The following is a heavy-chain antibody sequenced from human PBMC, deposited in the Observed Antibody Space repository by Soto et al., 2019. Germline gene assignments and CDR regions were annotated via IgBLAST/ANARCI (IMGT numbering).Heavy chain of an antibody. D-gene: IGHD6-13*01. CDR2: FDPEDGET. V-gene: IGHV1-24*01. Sequence: ASVKVSCKVSGYTLTELSMHWVRQAPGKGLEWMGGFDPEDGETIYAQKFQGRVTMTEDTSTDTAYMEPSSLRSEDTAVYYCATARWGAAADNWFDPWGQGTLVTVSS. J-gene: IGHJ5*02. CDR3: ATARWGAAADNWFDP. CDR1: GYTLTELS.